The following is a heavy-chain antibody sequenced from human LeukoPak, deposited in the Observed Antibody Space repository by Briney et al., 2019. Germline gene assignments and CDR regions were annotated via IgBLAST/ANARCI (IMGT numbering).Heavy chain of an antibody. J-gene: IGHJ4*02. V-gene: IGHV4-59*01. CDR3: SRVYDSSGYYYPIDY. Sequence: PSETLSLTCTVSGYSISNYYWNWIRQPPGKGLEWIGYIYYSGSTIYNPSLKRRVTITLDKSTNQFSLQLTSVTAADPAVYYCSRVYDSSGYYYPIDYWGQGTRVTVTA. CDR2: IYYSGST. CDR1: GYSISNYY. D-gene: IGHD3-22*01.